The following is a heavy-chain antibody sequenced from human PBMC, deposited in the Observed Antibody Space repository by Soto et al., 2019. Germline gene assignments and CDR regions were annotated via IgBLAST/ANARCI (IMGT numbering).Heavy chain of an antibody. V-gene: IGHV3-33*01. CDR3: ARPTRRDSSILPY. CDR1: GFTFSSYG. Sequence: GGSLRLSCAASGFTFSSYGMHWVRQAPGKWLEWVAVIWYDGGNKYYADSVKGRFTISRDNSKNTLYLQMNSLRAEDTAVYYCARPTRRDSSILPYWXQGTLGTVS. D-gene: IGHD3-22*01. J-gene: IGHJ4*02. CDR2: IWYDGGNK.